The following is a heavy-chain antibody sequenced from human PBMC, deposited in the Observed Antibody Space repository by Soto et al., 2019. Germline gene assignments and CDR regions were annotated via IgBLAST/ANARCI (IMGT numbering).Heavy chain of an antibody. CDR2: INHSGST. CDR3: ARVLVSEVSIYFDY. Sequence: SETLSLTCAVYGGSFSGYYWSWIRQPPGKGLEWIGEINHSGSTNYNPSLKSRVTISVDTSKNQFSLKLSSVTAADTAVYYCARVLVSEVSIYFDYWGQGTLVTVSS. D-gene: IGHD3-10*01. V-gene: IGHV4-34*01. J-gene: IGHJ4*02. CDR1: GGSFSGYY.